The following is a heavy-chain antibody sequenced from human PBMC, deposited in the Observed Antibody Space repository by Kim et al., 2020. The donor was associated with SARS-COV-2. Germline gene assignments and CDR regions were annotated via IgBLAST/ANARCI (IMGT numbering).Heavy chain of an antibody. CDR3: ARDPLDYDSSGYYYVTGHDAFDI. Sequence: GGSLRLSCAASGFTFSSYGMHWVRQAPGKGLEWVAVIWYDGSNKYYADSVKGRFTISRDNSKNTLYLQMNSLRAEDTAVYYCARDPLDYDSSGYYYVTGHDAFDIWGQGTMVTVSS. J-gene: IGHJ3*02. CDR2: IWYDGSNK. CDR1: GFTFSSYG. D-gene: IGHD3-22*01. V-gene: IGHV3-33*01.